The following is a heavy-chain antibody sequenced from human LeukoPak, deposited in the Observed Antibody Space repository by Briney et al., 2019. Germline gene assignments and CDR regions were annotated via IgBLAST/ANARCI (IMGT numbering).Heavy chain of an antibody. V-gene: IGHV4-34*01. CDR2: INYIGNP. CDR3: ARGTFIVATIPYYLDF. J-gene: IGHJ4*02. Sequence: PSETLSLTCAVYGGSFNGYYWSWIRQPPGKGLEYIGEINYIGNPNYNPSLKSRVTISIDTSKNEFSLKLTSVTAADTSVYFCARGTFIVATIPYYLDFWGQGILVTVSS. CDR1: GGSFNGYY. D-gene: IGHD5-12*01.